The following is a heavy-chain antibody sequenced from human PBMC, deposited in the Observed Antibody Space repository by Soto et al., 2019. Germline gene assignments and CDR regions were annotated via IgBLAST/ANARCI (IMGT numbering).Heavy chain of an antibody. CDR3: AKGYSIGWSEGYLDS. CDR1: GFTFTSYA. V-gene: IGHV3-23*01. CDR2: GSGEIT. J-gene: IGHJ4*02. Sequence: GGSLRLFCAASGFTFTSYAMSWVRQAPGKGLEWVSSGSGEITYYADSVKGRFTISRDNSKNTLYLQMNSLRADDTAVYYCAKGYSIGWSEGYLDSWGQGTLVTVS. D-gene: IGHD6-19*01.